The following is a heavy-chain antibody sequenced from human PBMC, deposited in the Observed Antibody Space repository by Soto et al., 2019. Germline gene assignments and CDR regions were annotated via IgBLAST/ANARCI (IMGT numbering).Heavy chain of an antibody. J-gene: IGHJ4*02. CDR2: IWHDGSNK. Sequence: GGSLRLSCAASGFSFGSYGMHWVRQPPGKGLEWLAVIWHDGSNKYYADSVKGRITISRDNPKNTVYLQMSSLRAEDTAVYYCVRGGCASTSCYDYWGQGTLVTVS. V-gene: IGHV3-33*01. CDR3: VRGGCASTSCYDY. D-gene: IGHD2-2*01. CDR1: GFSFGSYG.